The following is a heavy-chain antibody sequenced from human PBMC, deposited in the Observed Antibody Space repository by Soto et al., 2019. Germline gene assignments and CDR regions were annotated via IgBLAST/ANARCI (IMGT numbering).Heavy chain of an antibody. V-gene: IGHV3-23*01. J-gene: IGHJ4*02. CDR3: AIDMDYYGPLSY. D-gene: IGHD3-10*01. Sequence: PGGSLRLSCAASGFTFSSYTMSWVRQAPGKGLEWVSAISGSGGSTYYADSVKGRFTISRDNSKNTLYLQMNSLRAEDTAVYYCAIDMDYYGPLSYWGQGTLVTVSS. CDR2: ISGSGGST. CDR1: GFTFSSYT.